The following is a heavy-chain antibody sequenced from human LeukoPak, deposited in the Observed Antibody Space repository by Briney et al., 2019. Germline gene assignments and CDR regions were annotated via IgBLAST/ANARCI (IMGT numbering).Heavy chain of an antibody. CDR2: IYSGGST. CDR1: GFTVSSNY. CDR3: ASRCSGGSCFY. J-gene: IGHJ4*02. V-gene: IGHV3-53*01. Sequence: GGSLRLSYAASGFTVSSNYMSWVRQAPGKGLEWVSVIYSGGSTYYADSVKGRFTISRDNSKNTLYLQMNSLRAEDTAVYYCASRCSGGSCFYWGQGTLVTVSS. D-gene: IGHD2-15*01.